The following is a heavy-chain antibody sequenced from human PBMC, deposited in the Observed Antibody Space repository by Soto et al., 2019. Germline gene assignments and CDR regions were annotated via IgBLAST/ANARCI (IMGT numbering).Heavy chain of an antibody. CDR1: GYTFTNYG. CDR2: MNVYNGNT. V-gene: IGHV1-18*01. J-gene: IGHJ5*02. D-gene: IGHD3-10*01. Sequence: ASVKVSCKASGYTFTNYGISWVRQAPGQGLEWMGWMNVYNGNTKYAQKVQGRVTMTTDTSTSTAYMGLRSLRSDDQAVYYCARGVGSGSYYTQYNWFDPWGQGTMGTVSS. CDR3: ARGVGSGSYYTQYNWFDP.